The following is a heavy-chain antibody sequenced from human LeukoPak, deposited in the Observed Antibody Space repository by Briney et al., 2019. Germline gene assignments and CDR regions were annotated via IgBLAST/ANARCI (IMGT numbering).Heavy chain of an antibody. V-gene: IGHV4-4*07. Sequence: SETLSLTCTVSGGSISSYALSWIRQPAGKGLEWIGRIYTSGSTNYNPSLKSRVTMSVDTSKNQFSLKLSSVTAADTAVYYCARDSVAATPFDYWRQGTLVTVSS. CDR3: ARDSVAATPFDY. CDR1: GGSISSYA. CDR2: IYTSGST. D-gene: IGHD2-15*01. J-gene: IGHJ4*02.